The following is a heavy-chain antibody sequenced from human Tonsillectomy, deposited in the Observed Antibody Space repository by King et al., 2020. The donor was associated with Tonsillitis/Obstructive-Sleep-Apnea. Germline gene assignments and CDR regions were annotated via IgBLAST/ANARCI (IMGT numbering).Heavy chain of an antibody. J-gene: IGHJ4*02. D-gene: IGHD1-26*01. CDR1: GFTFSSYA. Sequence: VQLVESWGGLEQPGGSLRLSCAASGFTFSSYAMSWVRQAPGRGLEWVSAISGGGCSTYYAESVKGRFTISRDNSKSTLSLQMNSLSAEDKAIYYCVKGSSTARPYYFDFWGQGTLVTVSS. CDR3: VKGSSTARPYYFDF. CDR2: ISGGGCST. V-gene: IGHV3-23*04.